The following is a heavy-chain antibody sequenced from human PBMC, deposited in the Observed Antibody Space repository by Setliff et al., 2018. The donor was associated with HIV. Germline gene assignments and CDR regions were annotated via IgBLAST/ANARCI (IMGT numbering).Heavy chain of an antibody. J-gene: IGHJ5*02. CDR3: ARGDVVVPAAIVVDWFDP. D-gene: IGHD2-2*01. V-gene: IGHV1-69*13. CDR1: GGTFNIFS. CDR2: IIPVFGPP. Sequence: ASVKVSCKTTGGTFNIFSITWVRQAPGQGLEWMGGIIPVFGPPNYAKKFQFRLTITADESTSTAYMELSSLTSEDTAVYYCARGDVVVPAAIVVDWFDPWGQGTLVTVSS.